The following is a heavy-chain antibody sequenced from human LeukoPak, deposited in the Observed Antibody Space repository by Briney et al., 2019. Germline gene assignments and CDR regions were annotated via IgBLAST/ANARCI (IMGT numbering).Heavy chain of an antibody. CDR1: GFTFSSYS. J-gene: IGHJ4*02. V-gene: IGHV3-48*01. D-gene: IGHD1-26*01. CDR2: ISSSSSTI. Sequence: GGSLRLSCAASGFTFSSYSMNWVRQAPGKGLEWVSYISSSSSTIYYADSVKGRFTISRDNSKNTLYLQMNSLRAEDTAVYYCAKWTKWELPGPLDYWGQGTLVTVSS. CDR3: AKWTKWELPGPLDY.